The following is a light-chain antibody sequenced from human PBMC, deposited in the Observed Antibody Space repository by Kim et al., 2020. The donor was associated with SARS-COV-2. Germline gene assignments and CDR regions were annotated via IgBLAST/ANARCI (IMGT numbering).Light chain of an antibody. CDR1: RSISNY. Sequence: PGERATLSCRASRSISNYLAWYQQKPGQPPRLLIYDASDRATGIPVRFSGSGSGTDFTLTISSLEPEDCAVYYCQQRGNWPWTFGQGTKLEI. V-gene: IGKV3-11*01. J-gene: IGKJ1*01. CDR3: QQRGNWPWT. CDR2: DAS.